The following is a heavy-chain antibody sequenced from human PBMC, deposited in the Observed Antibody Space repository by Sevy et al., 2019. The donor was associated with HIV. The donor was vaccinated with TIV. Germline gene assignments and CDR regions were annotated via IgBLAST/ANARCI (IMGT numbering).Heavy chain of an antibody. CDR1: GFAFSSYW. V-gene: IGHV3-7*01. CDR2: INQDGSEK. Sequence: GGSLRLSCAASGFAFSSYWMTWVRQAPGKGLEWVAHINQDGSEKYYVYSVKGRFTISRDNAKNSLYLQMNSLRAEDTAVYYCARGPEIGGFDYWGQGTLVTVSS. CDR3: ARGPEIGGFDY. J-gene: IGHJ4*02. D-gene: IGHD3-22*01.